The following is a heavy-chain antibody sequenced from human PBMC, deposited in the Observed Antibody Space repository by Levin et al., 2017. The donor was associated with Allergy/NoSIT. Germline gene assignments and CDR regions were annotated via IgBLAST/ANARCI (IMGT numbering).Heavy chain of an antibody. J-gene: IGHJ5*02. CDR2: IWYDGNNK. CDR1: GFTFSSYG. CDR3: ARDGYCSGGVCFSTVAHTYRGWFDP. Sequence: PGGSLRLSCAASGFTFSSYGMHWVRQAPGKGLEWVALIWYDGNNKYYADSVQGRFTISRDNSKNTLYLQMNSLRAEDTAVYYCARDGYCSGGVCFSTVAHTYRGWFDPWGQGTLVTVSS. D-gene: IGHD2-15*01. V-gene: IGHV3-33*01.